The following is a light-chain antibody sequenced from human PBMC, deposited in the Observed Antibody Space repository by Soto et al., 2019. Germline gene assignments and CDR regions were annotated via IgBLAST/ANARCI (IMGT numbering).Light chain of an antibody. Sequence: QSVLTQPPSVSAAPGQKVTISCSGSSSNIGNNYVSWYQQLPGTAPKLLIYDNSKRPSGIPGRFSGSKSGTSATLGITGLQTGDEADYYCGTWDSSLSAGVFGGGTKVTVL. J-gene: IGLJ2*01. CDR2: DNS. V-gene: IGLV1-51*01. CDR1: SSNIGNNY. CDR3: GTWDSSLSAGV.